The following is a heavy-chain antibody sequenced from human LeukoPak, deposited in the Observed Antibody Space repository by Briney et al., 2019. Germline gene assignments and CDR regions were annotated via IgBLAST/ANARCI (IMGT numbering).Heavy chain of an antibody. CDR3: ARGTYYYDSSGQLSHDY. D-gene: IGHD3-22*01. CDR2: ISAYNGDT. Sequence: VASVKVSCKASGYTFTSYGISWVRQAPGQGLEWMGWISAYNGDTNYAQKLQGRVTMTTDTSTSTAYMELRSLRSDDTAVYYCARGTYYYDSSGQLSHDYWGQGTLVTVSS. V-gene: IGHV1-18*01. CDR1: GYTFTSYG. J-gene: IGHJ4*02.